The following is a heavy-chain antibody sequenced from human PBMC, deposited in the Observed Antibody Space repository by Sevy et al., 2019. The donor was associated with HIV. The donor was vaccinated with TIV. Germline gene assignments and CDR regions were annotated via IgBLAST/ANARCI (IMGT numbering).Heavy chain of an antibody. CDR1: AFTFSKAW. D-gene: IGHD4-17*01. CDR2: IKSKTDGGTT. Sequence: GGCLRLSCGASAFTFSKAWMSCVRQAPGKGLEWVGRIKSKTDGGTTDYAAPVKGRFTISRDDSKNTLYLQMNSLKSEDTAVYYCTTEADYGDYAFDYWGQGTLVTVSS. J-gene: IGHJ4*02. CDR3: TTEADYGDYAFDY. V-gene: IGHV3-15*01.